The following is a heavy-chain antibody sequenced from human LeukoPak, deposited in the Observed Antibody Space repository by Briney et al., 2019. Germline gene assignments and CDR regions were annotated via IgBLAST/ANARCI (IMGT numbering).Heavy chain of an antibody. CDR1: GGSISSGDYS. V-gene: IGHV4-30-4*01. Sequence: SQTLSLTCTVSGGSISSGDYSWSWIRQPPGKGLEWIGYIYYRGSTYYNPSLKSRVTISVDTSKNQFSLKLSSVTAADTAVYYCARIRNDYYDSSGYPFDYWGQGTLVTVSS. CDR2: IYYRGST. J-gene: IGHJ4*02. D-gene: IGHD3-22*01. CDR3: ARIRNDYYDSSGYPFDY.